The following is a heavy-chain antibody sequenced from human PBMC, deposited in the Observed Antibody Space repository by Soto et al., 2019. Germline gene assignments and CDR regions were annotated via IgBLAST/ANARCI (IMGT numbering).Heavy chain of an antibody. CDR1: GGTFTSSA. CDR2: IVVGSGNT. J-gene: IGHJ4*02. Sequence: SVKVSCKASGGTFTSSAVQWVRQARGQRLEWIGWIVVGSGNTNYAQKFQERVTITRDMSTSTAYMELSSLRSEDTAVYYCAAHTHYYDSSGYYDYWGQGTLVTVSS. CDR3: AAHTHYYDSSGYYDY. V-gene: IGHV1-58*01. D-gene: IGHD3-22*01.